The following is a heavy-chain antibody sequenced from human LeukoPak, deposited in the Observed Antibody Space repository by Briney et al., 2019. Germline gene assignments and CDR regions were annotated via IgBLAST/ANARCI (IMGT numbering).Heavy chain of an antibody. CDR3: STGGGVLRFL. V-gene: IGHV3-15*01. D-gene: IGHD3-3*01. Sequence: GGSLRLSCAASGFTFSDYYMSWIRQAPGKGLEWVGRIKSKKDGEITDYAAPVKGRFTISRDDPKDTLYLQMNSLKTEDTAVYYCSTGGGVLRFLGGQGTLVTVSS. J-gene: IGHJ4*02. CDR2: IKSKKDGEIT. CDR1: GFTFSDYY.